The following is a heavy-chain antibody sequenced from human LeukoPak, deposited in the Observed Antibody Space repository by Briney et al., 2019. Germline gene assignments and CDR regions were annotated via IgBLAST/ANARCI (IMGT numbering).Heavy chain of an antibody. J-gene: IGHJ5*02. CDR1: GLTFSSYS. Sequence: GGSLRLSCAASGLTFSSYSTNWVRQAPGKGLEWVSSISSSSSYIYYADSVKGRFTISRDNAKNSLYLQMNSLRAEDTAVYYCARVLGVPAAILGWFDPWGQGTLVTVSS. CDR2: ISSSSSYI. D-gene: IGHD2-2*02. V-gene: IGHV3-21*01. CDR3: ARVLGVPAAILGWFDP.